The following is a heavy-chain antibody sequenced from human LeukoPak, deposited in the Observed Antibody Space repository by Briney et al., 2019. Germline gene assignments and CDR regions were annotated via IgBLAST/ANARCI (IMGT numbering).Heavy chain of an antibody. CDR2: IYWNGDT. Sequence: SGPALVEPTQTLTLTCDLTGVSVNTSGVGVGWIRQPPGKALEWLAFIYWNGDTRYSPSLKNRLAITKDTSKNQVVLTVTIMDPVDTATYYCAYEPGGSYYYMDVWGQGTTVAVSS. V-gene: IGHV2-5*01. CDR3: AYEPGGSYYYMDV. D-gene: IGHD1-14*01. J-gene: IGHJ6*03. CDR1: GVSVNTSGVG.